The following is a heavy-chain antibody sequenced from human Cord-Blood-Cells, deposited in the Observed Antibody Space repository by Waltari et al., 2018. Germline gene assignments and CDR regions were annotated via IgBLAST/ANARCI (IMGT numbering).Heavy chain of an antibody. CDR2: FDPEDGET. D-gene: IGHD7-27*01. V-gene: IGHV1-24*01. J-gene: IGHJ4*02. CDR1: GYTRTELS. Sequence: VKLVPSGAEVKKPGAAVKVSSKVSGYTRTELSMHSVRQASGKGLEWMGGFDPEDGETIYAQKFQGRVTMTEDTSTDTAYMELSSLRSEDTAVYYCATDELGTGERVRAFDYWGQGTLVTVSS. CDR3: ATDELGTGERVRAFDY.